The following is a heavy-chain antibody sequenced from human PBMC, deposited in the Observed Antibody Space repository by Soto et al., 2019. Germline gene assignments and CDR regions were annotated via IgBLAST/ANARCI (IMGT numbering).Heavy chain of an antibody. J-gene: IGHJ4*02. V-gene: IGHV4-31*03. CDR3: ARRVFGSTSFGGSYYFDS. D-gene: IGHD2-2*01. CDR2: IFYSGST. CDR1: GGSINSGGYY. Sequence: PSETLSLTCTISGGSINSGGYYWSWIRQHPGKGLEWIGFIFYSGSTYYNPSLKSRLTISIDASKNQFSLKLSSVTAADTAVYYCARRVFGSTSFGGSYYFDSWGQGTLVTVSS.